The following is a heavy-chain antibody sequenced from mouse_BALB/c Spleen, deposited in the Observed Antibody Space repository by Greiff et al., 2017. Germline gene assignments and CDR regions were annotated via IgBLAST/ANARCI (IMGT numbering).Heavy chain of an antibody. V-gene: IGHV2-9*02. CDR3: ARDVYYGNLDY. J-gene: IGHJ2*01. CDR2: IWAGGST. Sequence: QVQLKESGPGLVAPSQSLSITCTVSGFSLTSYGVHWVRQPPGKGLEWLGVIWAGGSTNYNSALMSRLSISKNNSKSQVFLKMNSLQTDDTAMYYCARDVYYGNLDYWGQGTTLTVSA. D-gene: IGHD2-1*01. CDR1: GFSLTSYG.